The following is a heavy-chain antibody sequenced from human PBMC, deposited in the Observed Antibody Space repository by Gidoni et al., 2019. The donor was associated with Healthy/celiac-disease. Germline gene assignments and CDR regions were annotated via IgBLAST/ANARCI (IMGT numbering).Heavy chain of an antibody. J-gene: IGHJ6*02. Sequence: QLQLQESGPGLVKPSETLSLTCPVSGGSISSSSYYWGWIRQPPGKGLEWIGSIYYSGSTYYNPSLKSRVTISVDTSKNQFSLKLSSVTAADTAVYYCARHPRYSGSYRPSGYYGMDVWGQGTTVTVSS. D-gene: IGHD1-26*01. CDR1: GGSISSSSYY. CDR2: IYYSGST. CDR3: ARHPRYSGSYRPSGYYGMDV. V-gene: IGHV4-39*01.